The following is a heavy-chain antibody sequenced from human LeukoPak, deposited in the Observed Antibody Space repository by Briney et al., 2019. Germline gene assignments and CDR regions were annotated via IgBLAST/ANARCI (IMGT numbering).Heavy chain of an antibody. J-gene: IGHJ4*02. CDR1: GGSISSGGYS. D-gene: IGHD2-2*01. V-gene: IGHV4-30-2*01. CDR2: IYQSGST. Sequence: KPSETLSLTCAVSGGSISSGGYSWSWIRQPPGKGLGWIGYIYQSGSTYYNPSLKSRVTISVDRSKNQFSLKLNSVTAADTAVYYCARGDCITTSCFNPYYFDYWGQGTLVTVSS. CDR3: ARGDCITTSCFNPYYFDY.